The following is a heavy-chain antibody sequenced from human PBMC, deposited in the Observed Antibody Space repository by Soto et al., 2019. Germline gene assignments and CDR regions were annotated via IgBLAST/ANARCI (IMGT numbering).Heavy chain of an antibody. CDR1: CGSIITTDYY. J-gene: IGHJ5*01. Sequence: PSEILPLTYSVACGSIITTDYYWSWIRQPPGKGLEWIGYIHYSGTTYSNPSLKSRVSISRDTSKNHFSLKLTSVSAADTAIYYCVRDNYGDYDSWGQGTLVTGSS. CDR3: VRDNYGDYDS. V-gene: IGHV4-30-4*01. D-gene: IGHD4-17*01. CDR2: IHYSGTT.